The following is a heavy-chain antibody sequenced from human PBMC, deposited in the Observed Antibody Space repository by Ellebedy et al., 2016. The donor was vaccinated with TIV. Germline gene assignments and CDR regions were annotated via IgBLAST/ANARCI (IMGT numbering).Heavy chain of an antibody. J-gene: IGHJ4*02. Sequence: AASVKVSCKASGYTFTGYYIHWVRQAPGQGLEWMGWIYPKYGGTNSAQKFQGRVTMTRDTSISTAYMELSWLRSDDTAVYYCARDVACDGYCYGDNYWGQGSLVTVSS. D-gene: IGHD2-21*02. CDR1: GYTFTGYY. V-gene: IGHV1-2*02. CDR3: ARDVACDGYCYGDNY. CDR2: IYPKYGGT.